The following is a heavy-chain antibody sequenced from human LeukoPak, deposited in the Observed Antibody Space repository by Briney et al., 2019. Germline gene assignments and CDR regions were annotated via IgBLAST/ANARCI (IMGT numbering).Heavy chain of an antibody. D-gene: IGHD1-14*01. CDR1: GLIVSNNY. J-gene: IGHJ4*02. CDR2: VYSGGHT. CDR3: ARGRPHFDY. Sequence: GGSLRLSCAASGLIVSNNYMSWVRQAPGKGLEWVSIVYSGGHTYYADSVKGRFTISRDNSKNTLYLQMNSLRVEDTAVYYCARGRPHFDYWGQGTLVTVSS. V-gene: IGHV3-53*01.